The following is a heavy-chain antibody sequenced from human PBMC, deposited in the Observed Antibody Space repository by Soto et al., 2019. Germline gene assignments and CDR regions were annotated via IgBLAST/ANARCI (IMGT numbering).Heavy chain of an antibody. CDR3: AKVSSWYLEDYYYMDV. J-gene: IGHJ6*03. Sequence: GGSLRLSCAASEFTFSSYAMSWVRQAPGKGLEWVSAISGSGGSTYYADSVKGRFTISRDNSKNTLYLQMNSLRAEDTAVYYCAKVSSWYLEDYYYMDVWGKGTTVTVSS. CDR1: EFTFSSYA. CDR2: ISGSGGST. V-gene: IGHV3-23*01. D-gene: IGHD6-13*01.